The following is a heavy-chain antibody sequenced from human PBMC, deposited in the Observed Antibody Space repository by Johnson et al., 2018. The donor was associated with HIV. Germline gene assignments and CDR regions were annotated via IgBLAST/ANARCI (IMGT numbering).Heavy chain of an antibody. Sequence: VQLVESGGGLVQPGGSLRLSCAASTFTFSSYAMNWVRQAPGKGLEWVSGINWNGGSTGYADSVKGRFTIPRDTAKNSLYLQMSSLRAEDTAVYYCATDIVVVLALGGDAFDIWGQGTMVIVSS. CDR3: ATDIVVVLALGGDAFDI. CDR1: TFTFSSYA. J-gene: IGHJ3*02. D-gene: IGHD2-2*01. CDR2: INWNGGST. V-gene: IGHV3-20*04.